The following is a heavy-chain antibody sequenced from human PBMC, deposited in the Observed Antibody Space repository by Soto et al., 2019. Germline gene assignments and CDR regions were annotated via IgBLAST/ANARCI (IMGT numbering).Heavy chain of an antibody. D-gene: IGHD4-17*01. V-gene: IGHV1-8*01. Sequence: QVQLVQSGAEVKKPGASVKVSCKASGYTFSSYDINWVRQATGQGLEWMGWMNPKSGHTGSAQKFPGRVTLARDTSISRAYMELSSLRSEDTAIYYCARTDGDLDVWGQGTTVTVSS. CDR3: ARTDGDLDV. J-gene: IGHJ6*02. CDR2: MNPKSGHT. CDR1: GYTFSSYD.